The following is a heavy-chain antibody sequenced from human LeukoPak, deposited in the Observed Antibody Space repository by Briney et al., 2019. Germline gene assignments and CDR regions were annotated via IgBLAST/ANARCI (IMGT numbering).Heavy chain of an antibody. V-gene: IGHV4-31*03. CDR2: IYYSGST. D-gene: IGHD5-18*01. J-gene: IGHJ4*02. Sequence: SQTLSLTCTVSGGSISSGGYYWSWIRQHPGTGLEWIGYIYYSGSTYYNPSLKSRVTISVDTSKNQFSLKLSSVTAADTAVYYCAREPVDTAMVEHYFDYWGQGTLVTVSS. CDR1: GGSISSGGYY. CDR3: AREPVDTAMVEHYFDY.